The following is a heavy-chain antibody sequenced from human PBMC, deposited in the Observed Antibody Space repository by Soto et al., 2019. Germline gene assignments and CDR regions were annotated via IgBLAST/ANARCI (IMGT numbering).Heavy chain of an antibody. D-gene: IGHD5-12*01. Sequence: GGSLRLSCAASGFTFSDYSMNWVRQVPGQGLEWVSHIAWTGTISYAESVKSRFTISRDNGKNSLYLQMDSLRDEDTAVYYCARDGKRGYDCDYWGHGTLVTVSS. CDR3: ARDGKRGYDCDY. J-gene: IGHJ4*01. V-gene: IGHV3-48*02. CDR2: IAWTGTI. CDR1: GFTFSDYS.